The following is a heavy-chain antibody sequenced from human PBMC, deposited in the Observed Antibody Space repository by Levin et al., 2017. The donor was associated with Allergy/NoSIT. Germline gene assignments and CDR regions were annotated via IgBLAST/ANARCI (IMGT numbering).Heavy chain of an antibody. Sequence: GSLRLSCTVSGGSISSYYWSWIRQPPGKGLEWIGYIYYSGSTNYNPSLKSRVTISVDTSKNQFSLKLSSVTAADTAVYYCARGVYDILTGYVYFDYWGQGTLVTVSS. CDR2: IYYSGST. J-gene: IGHJ4*02. V-gene: IGHV4-59*01. CDR1: GGSISSYY. D-gene: IGHD3-9*01. CDR3: ARGVYDILTGYVYFDY.